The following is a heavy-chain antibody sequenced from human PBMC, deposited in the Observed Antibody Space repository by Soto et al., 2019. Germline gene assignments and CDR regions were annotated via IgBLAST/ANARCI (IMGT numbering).Heavy chain of an antibody. CDR2: ISWNSGSI. CDR3: AKDIAPGRSSSSLPTYYGMDV. CDR1: GFTFDDYA. J-gene: IGHJ6*02. Sequence: EVQLVESGGGLVQPGRSLRLSCAASGFTFDDYAMHWVRQAPGKGLEWVSGISWNSGSIGYADSVKGRFTISRDNAKNSLYLQMNSLRAEDTALYYCAKDIAPGRSSSSLPTYYGMDVWGQGTTVTVSS. D-gene: IGHD6-6*01. V-gene: IGHV3-9*01.